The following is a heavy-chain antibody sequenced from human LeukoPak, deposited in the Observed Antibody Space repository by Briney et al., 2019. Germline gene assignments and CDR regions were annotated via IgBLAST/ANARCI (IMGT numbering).Heavy chain of an antibody. CDR1: GCSISSSNYY. V-gene: IGHV4-39*01. Sequence: SGTLSLTCTASGCSISSSNYYWGWIRQPPGKGLEWTRSIYYSGSNYYNPSLKSRITISVDTFKNQFSLKLSSVTAAETAVYYCARHKGYCSGSSCYLWGNDFDYWGQGTLVTVSS. J-gene: IGHJ4*02. CDR3: ARHKGYCSGSSCYLWGNDFDY. CDR2: IYYSGSN. D-gene: IGHD2-15*01.